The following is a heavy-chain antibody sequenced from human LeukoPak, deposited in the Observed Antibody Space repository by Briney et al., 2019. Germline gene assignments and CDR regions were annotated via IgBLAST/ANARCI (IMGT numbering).Heavy chain of an antibody. D-gene: IGHD4/OR15-4a*01. CDR2: IYYSGST. Sequence: SETLSLTCTVSGGSISSSSYYWGWIRQPPGKGLEWIGSIYYSGSTYYNPSLKSRVTISVDTSKNQFSLKLSSVTAADTAVYYCARETMELPFDYWGQGTLVTVSS. V-gene: IGHV4-39*07. CDR1: GGSISSSSYY. CDR3: ARETMELPFDY. J-gene: IGHJ4*02.